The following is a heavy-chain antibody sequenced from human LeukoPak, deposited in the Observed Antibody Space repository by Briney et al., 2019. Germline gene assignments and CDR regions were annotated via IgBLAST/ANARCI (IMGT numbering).Heavy chain of an antibody. V-gene: IGHV3-30*02. Sequence: GGSLRLSCAASGFTFSSYGMHWVRQAPGKGLEWVAFIRYDGSNKSYAGSVKGRFTISRDNSKNTLYLQMDSLRAEDTAVFYCAKRDSSGWSFDYWGQGTLVTVSS. J-gene: IGHJ4*02. D-gene: IGHD6-19*01. CDR2: IRYDGSNK. CDR3: AKRDSSGWSFDY. CDR1: GFTFSSYG.